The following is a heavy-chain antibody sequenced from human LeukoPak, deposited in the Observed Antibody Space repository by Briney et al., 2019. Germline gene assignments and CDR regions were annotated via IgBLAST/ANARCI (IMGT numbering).Heavy chain of an antibody. V-gene: IGHV3-21*01. CDR2: ISRSSIYI. Sequence: GGSLRLSCAASGFTFSSYNMNWVRQAPGKGLEWVSSISRSSIYIYYADSVKGRFTISRANAENSLSLQMNSLRAEDTAVYYCARDSGDGSGTYYPYGMDVWGQGTTVTVSS. CDR1: GFTFSSYN. D-gene: IGHD3-10*01. J-gene: IGHJ6*02. CDR3: ARDSGDGSGTYYPYGMDV.